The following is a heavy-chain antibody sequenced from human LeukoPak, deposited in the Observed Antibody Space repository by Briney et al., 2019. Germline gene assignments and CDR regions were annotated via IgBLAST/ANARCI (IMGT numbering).Heavy chain of an antibody. Sequence: SETLSLTCTVSGGSISSSRYYWGWIRQPPGKGLEWIGSIYYSGSTYYNPSLKSRVTISVDTSKNQFSLKLSSVTAADTAVYYCARLGTRGDYLYYFDYWGQGTLVTVSS. CDR1: GGSISSSRYY. D-gene: IGHD4-17*01. CDR3: ARLGTRGDYLYYFDY. CDR2: IYYSGST. J-gene: IGHJ4*02. V-gene: IGHV4-39*01.